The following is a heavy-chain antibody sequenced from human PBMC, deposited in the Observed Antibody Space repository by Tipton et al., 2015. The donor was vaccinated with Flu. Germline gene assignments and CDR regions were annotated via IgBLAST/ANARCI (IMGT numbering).Heavy chain of an antibody. CDR1: GGSISSGSYY. V-gene: IGHV4-61*02. Sequence: GLVKPSETLSLTCTVSGGSISSGSYYWSWIRQPAGKGLEWIGRIYTTGSTNYNPSLKSRVTISEDTSKNKFSLELRSVTAADTAVYYCARIYYYGSGDYDLDSWGQGTLVTVSS. CDR3: ARIYYYGSGDYDLDS. CDR2: IYTTGST. D-gene: IGHD3-10*01. J-gene: IGHJ4*02.